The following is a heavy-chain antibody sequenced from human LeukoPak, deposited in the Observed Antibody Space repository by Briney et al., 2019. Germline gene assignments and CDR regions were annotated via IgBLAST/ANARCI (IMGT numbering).Heavy chain of an antibody. CDR1: GFIVSSNY. D-gene: IGHD2-15*01. V-gene: IGHV3-66*01. CDR3: ATIVPDVVATLTFDY. J-gene: IGHJ4*02. Sequence: GGSLRLSCAASGFIVSSNYMSWVRQAPGRGLEWVSVIYSDGRTFYADSVKGRFTISRDNSKNMLYLQMNSLRAEDTAVYYCATIVPDVVATLTFDYWGQGTLVTVSS. CDR2: IYSDGRT.